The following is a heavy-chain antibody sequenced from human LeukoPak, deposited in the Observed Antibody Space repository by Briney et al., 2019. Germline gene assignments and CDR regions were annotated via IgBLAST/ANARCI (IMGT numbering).Heavy chain of an antibody. CDR3: ARDLNSSPSYYFDY. Sequence: GGSLRLSCAASGFTFSTYEMNWVRQAPGKGLEWVPYISSSGSTIYYADSVKGRFTISRDNAKNSLYLQMNSLRAEDTAVYYCARDLNSSPSYYFDYWGQGTLVTVSS. D-gene: IGHD6-6*01. CDR2: ISSSGSTI. V-gene: IGHV3-48*03. J-gene: IGHJ4*02. CDR1: GFTFSTYE.